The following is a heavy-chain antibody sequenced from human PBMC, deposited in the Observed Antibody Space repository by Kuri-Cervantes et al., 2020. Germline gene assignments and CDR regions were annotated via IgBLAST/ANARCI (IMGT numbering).Heavy chain of an antibody. CDR1: VYTFNSYA. D-gene: IGHD2-15*01. V-gene: IGHV1-3*01. CDR2: SNAGYGYT. Sequence: AVTVTRQASVYTFNSYAMHWVRQAPGQRLEWVGWSNAGYGYTNYPQKLQRRVTKNTDTSTSTAYMALRSLSTDDTAVYYCARAGVNTPAAKGPFDPWGQGTLVTVSS. J-gene: IGHJ5*02. CDR3: ARAGVNTPAAKGPFDP.